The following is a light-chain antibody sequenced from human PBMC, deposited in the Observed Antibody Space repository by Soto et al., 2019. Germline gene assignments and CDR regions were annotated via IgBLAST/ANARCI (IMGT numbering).Light chain of an antibody. CDR1: SSDVGGYNY. CDR3: SSYAGSNNHVV. Sequence: QSALTQPPSASGSPGRSVTISCTGTSSDVGGYNYVSWYQQHPGKAPKLMIYEVNKRPSGVPDRFSGSKSANTASLTVSGLQAEDEADYYCSSYAGSNNHVVFGGGTKLTVL. V-gene: IGLV2-8*01. J-gene: IGLJ2*01. CDR2: EVN.